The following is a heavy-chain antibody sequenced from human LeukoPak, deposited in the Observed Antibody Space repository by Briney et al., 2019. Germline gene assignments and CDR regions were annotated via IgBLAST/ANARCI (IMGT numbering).Heavy chain of an antibody. J-gene: IGHJ4*02. CDR2: INHSGST. V-gene: IGHV4-34*01. D-gene: IGHD2-15*01. Sequence: SETLSLTCAVYGGSFSGYYWSWIRQPPGKGLEWIGEINHSGSTNYNPSLKSRVTISVDTSKNQFSLKLSSVTAADTAVYYCARGNWGYCSGGSCYYYFDYWGQGTLVTVSS. CDR1: GGSFSGYY. CDR3: ARGNWGYCSGGSCYYYFDY.